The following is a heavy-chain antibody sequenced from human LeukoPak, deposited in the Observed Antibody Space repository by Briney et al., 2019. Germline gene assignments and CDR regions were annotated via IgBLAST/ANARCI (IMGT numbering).Heavy chain of an antibody. CDR1: GGSISSSSYY. CDR2: IYYSGST. CDR3: ARGGYNWNRRAIDY. V-gene: IGHV4-39*01. Sequence: PSETLSLTCTVSGGSISSSSYYWGWIRQPPGKGLEWIGSIYYSGSTYYNPSLKSRVTISVDTSKNQFSLKLSSVTAADTAVYYCARGGYNWNRRAIDYWGQGTLVTVSS. J-gene: IGHJ4*02. D-gene: IGHD1-20*01.